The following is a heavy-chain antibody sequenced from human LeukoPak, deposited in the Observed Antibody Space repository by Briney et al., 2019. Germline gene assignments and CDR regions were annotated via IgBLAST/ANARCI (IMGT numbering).Heavy chain of an antibody. CDR1: GFTFSSYA. Sequence: GGSLRLSCAASGFTFSSYAMSWVRQAPGKGLEWVSTIGSSGIDTYYADSVRGRFTISRDNSKNTLYLQMNSLRAEDTAVYYCAKHRARGSFDYWGQGTLVTVSS. D-gene: IGHD3-10*01. J-gene: IGHJ4*02. V-gene: IGHV3-23*01. CDR2: IGSSGIDT. CDR3: AKHRARGSFDY.